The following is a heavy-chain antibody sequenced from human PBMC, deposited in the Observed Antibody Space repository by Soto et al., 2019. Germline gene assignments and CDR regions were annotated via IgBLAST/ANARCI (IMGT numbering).Heavy chain of an antibody. D-gene: IGHD6-19*01. V-gene: IGHV3-23*01. CDR1: GFTFSSYA. CDR2: ISGSGGST. CDR3: AKVRYSSGWSWYFDL. J-gene: IGHJ2*01. Sequence: EVQLLESGGGLVQPGGSLRLSCAASGFTFSSYAMSWVRQAPGKGLEWVSAISGSGGSTYYADSVKGRFTISRDNSKNTLYLQMNSLRAEETAVYYCAKVRYSSGWSWYFDLWGRGTLVTVSS.